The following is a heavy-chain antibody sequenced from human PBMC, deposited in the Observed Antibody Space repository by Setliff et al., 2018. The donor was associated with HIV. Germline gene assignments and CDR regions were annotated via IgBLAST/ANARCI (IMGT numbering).Heavy chain of an antibody. D-gene: IGHD3-9*01. V-gene: IGHV1-24*01. J-gene: IGHJ3*02. CDR2: FDPEDDET. CDR3: ATSGFYDILTGPTPGAFDI. CDR1: GHRLPELS. Sequence: ASVKVSCQVSGHRLPELSIHWVRQAPGEGLEWVGGFDPEDDETVYAEKFQGRVTMTEDTSTDTAYMALSSLGSEDTAMYYCATSGFYDILTGPTPGAFDIWGQGTLVTVSS.